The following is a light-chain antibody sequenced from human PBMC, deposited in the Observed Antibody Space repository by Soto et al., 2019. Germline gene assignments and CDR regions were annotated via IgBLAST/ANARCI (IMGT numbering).Light chain of an antibody. Sequence: DIQMTQSPSSLSTSVGDRVTITCRASQDISTSLAWYQQKTGKVPNLLIYGASTLQSGVPSRFSGSGSGTDFTLTITRLQPEDVATYYCQKYKSAPYTFGPGTKVDVK. CDR3: QKYKSAPYT. CDR2: GAS. CDR1: QDISTS. V-gene: IGKV1-27*01. J-gene: IGKJ3*01.